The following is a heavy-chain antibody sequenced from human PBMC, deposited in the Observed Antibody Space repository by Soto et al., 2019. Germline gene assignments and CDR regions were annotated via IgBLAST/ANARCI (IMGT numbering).Heavy chain of an antibody. Sequence: SETLSLTCTVSGGSISSYYWSWIRQPAGKGLEWIGRIYTSGSTNYNPSLKSRVTMSVDTSKNQFSLKLSSVTAADTAVYYCVSAYDVPGHSGLFDYWGQGTLVTVSS. CDR3: VSAYDVPGHSGLFDY. CDR1: GGSISSYY. D-gene: IGHD6-19*01. CDR2: IYTSGST. V-gene: IGHV4-4*07. J-gene: IGHJ4*02.